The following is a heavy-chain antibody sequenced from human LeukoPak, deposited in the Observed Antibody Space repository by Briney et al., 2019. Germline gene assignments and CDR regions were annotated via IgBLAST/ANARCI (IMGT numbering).Heavy chain of an antibody. Sequence: QPGRSLRPSCAASGFTFSSYGMHWVRQAPGKGLEWVAVIWYDGSNKYYADSVKGRFTISRDNSKNTLYLQMNSLRAEDTAVYYCARGRYYYDILTGYPTFDYWGQGTLVTVSS. CDR3: ARGRYYYDILTGYPTFDY. V-gene: IGHV3-33*01. D-gene: IGHD3-9*01. J-gene: IGHJ4*02. CDR1: GFTFSSYG. CDR2: IWYDGSNK.